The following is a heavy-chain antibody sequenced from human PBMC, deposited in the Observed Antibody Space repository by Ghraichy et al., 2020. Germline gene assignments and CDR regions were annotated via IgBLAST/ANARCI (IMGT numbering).Heavy chain of an antibody. D-gene: IGHD5-12*01. CDR1: GGSFSGYY. J-gene: IGHJ4*02. Sequence: SQTLSLTCAVYGGSFSGYYWSWIRQPPGKGLEWIGEINHSGSTNYNPSLKSRVTISVDTSKNQFSLKLSSVTAADTAVYYCARGPRGRGYSGYDYGYWGQGTLVTVSS. V-gene: IGHV4-34*01. CDR3: ARGPRGRGYSGYDYGY. CDR2: INHSGST.